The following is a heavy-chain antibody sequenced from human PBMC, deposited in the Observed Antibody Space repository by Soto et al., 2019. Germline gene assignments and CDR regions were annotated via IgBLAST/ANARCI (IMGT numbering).Heavy chain of an antibody. Sequence: PWWSLRLSCSASVFTFSNYAMSWFRQAPGKGLEWVSAISGSGGSTFYADSVKGRFTISRDNSKNTLYLQMNSLRAEDTAVYYCPRLTGALNWFDPWGQGTLVTVSS. CDR2: ISGSGGST. V-gene: IGHV3-23*01. D-gene: IGHD1-1*01. CDR1: VFTFSNYA. CDR3: PRLTGALNWFDP. J-gene: IGHJ5*02.